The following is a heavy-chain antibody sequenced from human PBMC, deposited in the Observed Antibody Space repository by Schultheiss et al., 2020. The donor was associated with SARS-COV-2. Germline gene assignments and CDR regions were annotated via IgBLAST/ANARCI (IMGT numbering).Heavy chain of an antibody. CDR3: ARRSGSYYLGAFDI. Sequence: ASVKVSCKASGYTFTSYYMHWVRQAPGQGLEWMGRIIPILGIANYAQKFQGRVTITRDTSASTAYMELSSLRSEDTAVYYCARRSGSYYLGAFDIWGQGTMVTVSS. CDR2: IIPILGIA. J-gene: IGHJ3*02. D-gene: IGHD1-26*01. CDR1: GYTFTSYY. V-gene: IGHV1-46*01.